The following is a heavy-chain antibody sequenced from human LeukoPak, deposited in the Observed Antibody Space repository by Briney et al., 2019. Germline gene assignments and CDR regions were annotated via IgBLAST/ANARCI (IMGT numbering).Heavy chain of an antibody. Sequence: ASVKVSCKASGYIFTDYYMHWVRQAPGQGLEWMGWINPNSGDTNFAQKFQGRVTMTRDTSINTAYMEVRRLTSDDTAVYYCARERGTLAVAGDAVDIWGQGTMVTVSS. CDR2: INPNSGDT. V-gene: IGHV1-2*02. J-gene: IGHJ3*02. CDR3: ARERGTLAVAGDAVDI. D-gene: IGHD6-19*01. CDR1: GYIFTDYY.